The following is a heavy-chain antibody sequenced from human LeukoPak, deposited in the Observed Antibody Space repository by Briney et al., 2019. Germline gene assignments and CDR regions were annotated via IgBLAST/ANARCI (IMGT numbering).Heavy chain of an antibody. D-gene: IGHD3-9*01. Sequence: PSETLSLTCAVYGGSFSGYYWSWIRQPPGKGLEWIGEINHSGSTNYNPSLKSRVTISVDTSKNQFSLKLSSVTAADTAVYYCARGLRDILTGYYNNWFDPWGQGTLVTVSS. J-gene: IGHJ5*02. CDR3: ARGLRDILTGYYNNWFDP. CDR1: GGSFSGYY. V-gene: IGHV4-34*01. CDR2: INHSGST.